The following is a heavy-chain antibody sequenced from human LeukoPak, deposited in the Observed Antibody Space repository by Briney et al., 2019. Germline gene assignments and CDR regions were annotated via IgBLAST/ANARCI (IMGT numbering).Heavy chain of an antibody. CDR1: GFTFSSYE. CDR3: ARDYYDSSGYQRFDY. D-gene: IGHD3-22*01. J-gene: IGHJ4*02. V-gene: IGHV3-48*03. Sequence: PGGSLRLSCAASGFTFSSYEMNWVRQAPGKGLEWVSYISSSGSTIYYADSVKGRFTISRDNAKNSLYLQMNSLRAEDTAVYYCARDYYDSSGYQRFDYWGQGTLVAVSS. CDR2: ISSSGSTI.